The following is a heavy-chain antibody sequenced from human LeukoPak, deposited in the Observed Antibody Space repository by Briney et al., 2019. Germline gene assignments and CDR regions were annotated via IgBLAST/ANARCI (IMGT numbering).Heavy chain of an antibody. CDR3: ARDHGSSQWLVLDFDY. CDR2: IWYDGSNK. Sequence: GRSLRLSCAASGFTFSSYGMHWVRQAPGKGLEWVAVIWYDGSNKYYADSVKGRFTISRDNSKNTLYLQMNSLRAEDTAVYCCARDHGSSQWLVLDFDYWGQGTLVTVSS. J-gene: IGHJ4*02. CDR1: GFTFSSYG. D-gene: IGHD2-21*01. V-gene: IGHV3-33*01.